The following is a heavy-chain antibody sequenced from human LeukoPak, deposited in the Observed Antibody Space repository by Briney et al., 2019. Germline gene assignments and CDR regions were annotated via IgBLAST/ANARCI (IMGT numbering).Heavy chain of an antibody. D-gene: IGHD3-22*01. CDR3: ATGETYDSSCYYYDENYFDY. CDR2: IYTSGST. J-gene: IGHJ4*02. V-gene: IGHV4-4*07. Sequence: SETLSLTCTVSGVSISSYYRSWIRQPAGKGLEWIGRIYTSGSTNYNTSLKSRVTMSVRTSKTQFTLKLSSVTAADTAVYYCATGETYDSSCYYYDENYFDYWGQGTLVTVSS. CDR1: GVSISSYY.